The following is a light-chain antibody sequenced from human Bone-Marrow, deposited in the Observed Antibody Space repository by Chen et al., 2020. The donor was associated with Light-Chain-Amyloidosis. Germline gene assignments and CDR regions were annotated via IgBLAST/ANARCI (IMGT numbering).Light chain of an antibody. CDR3: SSYTSSSTLV. CDR1: SGDVGGYNY. J-gene: IGLJ2*01. CDR2: DVS. Sequence: QFALTQPASVSGSPGQSITISCTGTSGDVGGYNYVSWYQQHPGKAPKLMIYDVSNRPSGVSNRSSGSKSGNTASLTISGLQAEDEADYYCSSYTSSSTLVFGGGTKLTVL. V-gene: IGLV2-14*01.